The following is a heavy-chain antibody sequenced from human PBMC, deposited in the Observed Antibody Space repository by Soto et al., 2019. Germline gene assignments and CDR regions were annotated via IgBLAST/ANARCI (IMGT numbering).Heavy chain of an antibody. CDR2: IHPSGGST. CDR1: GFMFSSYG. D-gene: IGHD3-9*01. CDR3: AKDPSTGPPDC. Sequence: QPGGSLRLSCAAAGFMFSSYGMSWVRQAPGKGLQWVATIHPSGGSTHYAESVRGRFTISRDNSRDTLYLQMNSLRAEDTAVYYCAKDPSTGPPDCWGQGALVTV. V-gene: IGHV3-23*01. J-gene: IGHJ4*02.